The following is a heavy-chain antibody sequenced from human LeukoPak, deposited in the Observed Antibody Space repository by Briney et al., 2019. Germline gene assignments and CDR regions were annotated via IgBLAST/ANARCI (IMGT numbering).Heavy chain of an antibody. CDR1: GYILTNYA. V-gene: IGHV1-2*02. Sequence: GASVKVSCKASGYILTNYAMNWVRQAPGQGLEWMGWINPNSGGTNYAQKFQGRVTMTRDTSISTAYMELSSLRSEDTAVYYCAREYPDYYMDVWGKGTTVTVSS. CDR3: AREYPDYYMDV. CDR2: INPNSGGT. J-gene: IGHJ6*03. D-gene: IGHD2-2*01.